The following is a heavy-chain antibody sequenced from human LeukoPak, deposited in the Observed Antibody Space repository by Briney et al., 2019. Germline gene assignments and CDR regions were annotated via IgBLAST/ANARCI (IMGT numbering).Heavy chain of an antibody. D-gene: IGHD4-17*01. CDR2: IYYSGST. Sequence: IPSETLSLTCSVSGGSISSYYWSWVRQPPGKGLEWIGYIYYSGSTNYNPSLKSRVTISVDTSKNQSSLKLSSVTAADTAVYYCAGRYGDYVGSPFDYWGQGTLVTVSS. V-gene: IGHV4-59*08. CDR1: GGSISSYY. J-gene: IGHJ4*02. CDR3: AGRYGDYVGSPFDY.